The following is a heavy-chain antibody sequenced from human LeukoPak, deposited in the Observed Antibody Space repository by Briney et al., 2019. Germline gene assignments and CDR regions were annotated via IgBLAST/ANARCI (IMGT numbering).Heavy chain of an antibody. D-gene: IGHD5-24*01. CDR3: ARLLGTATTCDF. CDR2: ITPYGSQK. V-gene: IGHV3-7*01. Sequence: GGALRLSCEDSGFTFSTHWMSWVRQAPGTGLERVARITPYGSQKHYVDSVKGRFTISRDNTENSLYLQMHSRGAEDTAVYYCARLLGTATTCDFWAQGTRVTV. J-gene: IGHJ4*02. CDR1: GFTFSTHW.